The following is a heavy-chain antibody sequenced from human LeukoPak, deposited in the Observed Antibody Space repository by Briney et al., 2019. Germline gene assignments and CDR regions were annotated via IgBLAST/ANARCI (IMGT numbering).Heavy chain of an antibody. J-gene: IGHJ4*02. CDR2: IYYSGSS. Sequence: SETLSLTCTVPGGSISSYYWSWIRQPPGKGLEWIGYIYYSGSSNYNPSLKSRVTISVDTSKNQFSLKLSSVPAADTAVYYCARHSHGSSDYWGQGTLVTVSS. CDR1: GGSISSYY. V-gene: IGHV4-59*08. CDR3: ARHSHGSSDY. D-gene: IGHD3-10*01.